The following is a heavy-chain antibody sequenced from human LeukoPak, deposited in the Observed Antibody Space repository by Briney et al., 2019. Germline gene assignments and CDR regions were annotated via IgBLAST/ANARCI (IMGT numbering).Heavy chain of an antibody. CDR2: VHNSGGT. D-gene: IGHD2/OR15-2a*01. J-gene: IGHJ4*02. CDR1: GASISSSY. V-gene: IGHV4-59*01. CDR3: ARGSTRPDY. Sequence: SETLSLTCTVSGASISSSYWSWIRQPPGKGLEWIGYVHNSGGTNYNPSLKSRITISVDTSKNQFSLKLSSVTVADTAVYYCARGSTRPDYWGQGTLVTVSS.